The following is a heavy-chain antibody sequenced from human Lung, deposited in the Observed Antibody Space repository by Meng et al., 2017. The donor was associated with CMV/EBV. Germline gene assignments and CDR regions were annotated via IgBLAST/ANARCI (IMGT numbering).Heavy chain of an antibody. CDR3: VKDTSYSSSSSGAFDV. CDR2: INWNSAYI. D-gene: IGHD6-6*01. CDR1: GFSFDDYA. J-gene: IGHJ3*01. Sequence: SLKISCAASGFSFDDYAMHWVRQAPGKGLEWVSRINWNSAYIGYADSVKGRFTISRENAKNSLYLQMNSLRPDDTALYYCVKDTSYSSSSSGAFDVWGQGTXVTV. V-gene: IGHV3-9*01.